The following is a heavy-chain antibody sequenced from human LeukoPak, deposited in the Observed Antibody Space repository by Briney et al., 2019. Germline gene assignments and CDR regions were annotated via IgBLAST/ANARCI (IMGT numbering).Heavy chain of an antibody. CDR1: GYTFTGYY. D-gene: IGHD3-22*01. J-gene: IGHJ6*02. Sequence: ASVTVSCKASGYTFTGYYMHWVRQAPGQGLEGMGWINPNSGGTNYAQKFQCRVTRTRDACISRASMEVSRLRSDDTAVYYCARGGGHTAMVPDYYDSSGYSYYYYGMDVWGQGTTVTVSS. V-gene: IGHV1-2*02. CDR3: ARGGGHTAMVPDYYDSSGYSYYYYGMDV. CDR2: INPNSGGT.